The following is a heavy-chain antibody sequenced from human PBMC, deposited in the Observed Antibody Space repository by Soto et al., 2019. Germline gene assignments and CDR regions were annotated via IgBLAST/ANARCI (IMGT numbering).Heavy chain of an antibody. CDR2: ISWNSGSI. V-gene: IGHV3-9*01. CDR1: GFTFGDYA. CDR3: AKGKLPPVTGSFDY. D-gene: IGHD4-4*01. Sequence: GGSLRLSCAASGFTFGDYAMHWVRQAPGKGLEWVSGISWNSGSIGYADSVKGRFTISRDNAKNSLYLQMNSLRAEGTALYYCAKGKLPPVTGSFDYWGQGTLVTVSS. J-gene: IGHJ4*02.